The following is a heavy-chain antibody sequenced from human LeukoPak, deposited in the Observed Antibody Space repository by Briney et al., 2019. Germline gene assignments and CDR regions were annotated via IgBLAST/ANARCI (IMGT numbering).Heavy chain of an antibody. CDR1: GFTFSSYG. J-gene: IGHJ4*02. Sequence: PGGSLRLSCAASGFTFSSYGMHWVSQAPGNGLEWVAVISYDGSNKYYADSVKGRFTISRDNSKNTLYLQMNSLRAEDTAVYYCAKVEVGGHIKYWGQGTLVTVSS. CDR2: ISYDGSNK. V-gene: IGHV3-30*18. D-gene: IGHD6-19*01. CDR3: AKVEVGGHIKY.